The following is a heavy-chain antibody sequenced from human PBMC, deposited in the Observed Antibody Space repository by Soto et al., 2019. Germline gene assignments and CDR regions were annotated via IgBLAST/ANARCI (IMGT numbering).Heavy chain of an antibody. J-gene: IGHJ4*02. CDR1: GFTFNSYW. D-gene: IGHD2-15*01. CDR2: INNDGSTT. V-gene: IGHV3-74*01. CDR3: VRGVIAANCFDY. Sequence: EVQLAESGGGLVQPGGSLRLSCAASGFTFNSYWMHWVRQVPGKGLVWVSRINNDGSTTNYADSVKGRFTISRDNARNTVYLRMNSLRADDTAVYYCVRGVIAANCFDYWGQGTLVTASS.